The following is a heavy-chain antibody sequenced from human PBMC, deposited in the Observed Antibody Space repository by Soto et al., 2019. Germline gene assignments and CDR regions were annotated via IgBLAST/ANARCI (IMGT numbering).Heavy chain of an antibody. J-gene: IGHJ6*02. V-gene: IGHV1-2*04. Sequence: QVQLVQSGAEVKKPGASVKVSCKASGYTFTGYYFHWVRQAPGQGLEWMGWINPNSGGTKYAQKFQGWVNMTRDTSISTAYLEVSRLRSDDTAVYYCARDSNTAMGTGDYFFGMDVWGQGTTVTVSS. D-gene: IGHD5-18*01. CDR2: INPNSGGT. CDR1: GYTFTGYY. CDR3: ARDSNTAMGTGDYFFGMDV.